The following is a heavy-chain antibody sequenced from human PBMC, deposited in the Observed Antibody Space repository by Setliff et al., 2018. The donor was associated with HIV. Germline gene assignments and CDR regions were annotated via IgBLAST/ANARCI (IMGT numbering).Heavy chain of an antibody. D-gene: IGHD1-26*01. Sequence: ASVKVSCKASGGTFSNYAISWVRQAPGQGLECMGMINPKNGATKEAQKFQGRVTMTGDTSISTLYIELTRLTSGDTAKYFCARAKWDSGSYWFDVWGQGTLVPVSS. V-gene: IGHV1-2*02. CDR3: ARAKWDSGSYWFDV. CDR2: INPKNGAT. CDR1: GGTFSNYA. J-gene: IGHJ5*02.